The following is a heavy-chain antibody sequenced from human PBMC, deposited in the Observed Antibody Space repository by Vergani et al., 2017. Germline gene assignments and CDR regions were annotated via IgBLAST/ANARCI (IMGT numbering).Heavy chain of an antibody. V-gene: IGHV4-39*07. Sequence: QLQLQESGPGLVKPSETLSLTCTVSGGSISSSSYYWGWIRQPPGKGLEWIGSIYYSGSTYYNPSLKSRVTRSVDTSKNQFSLKLSSVTAADTAVYYCARDPKTLGATFDYWGQGTLVTVSS. D-gene: IGHD1-26*01. CDR1: GGSISSSSYY. CDR3: ARDPKTLGATFDY. CDR2: IYYSGST. J-gene: IGHJ4*02.